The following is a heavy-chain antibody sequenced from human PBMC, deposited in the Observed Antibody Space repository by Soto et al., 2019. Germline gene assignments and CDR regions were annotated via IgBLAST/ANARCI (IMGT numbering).Heavy chain of an antibody. CDR1: GFTFSSCA. J-gene: IGHJ4*02. CDR2: ISYDGSNK. CDR3: ARDKRDVRFLEWSYYFDY. Sequence: QVQLVESGGGVVQPGRSLRLSCAASGFTFSSCAMHWVRQAPGKGLEWVAVISYDGSNKYYADSVKGRFTVSRDNSKNTLYLQVNSLRAEDTAVYYCARDKRDVRFLEWSYYFDYWGQGTLVTVSS. V-gene: IGHV3-30-3*01. D-gene: IGHD3-3*01.